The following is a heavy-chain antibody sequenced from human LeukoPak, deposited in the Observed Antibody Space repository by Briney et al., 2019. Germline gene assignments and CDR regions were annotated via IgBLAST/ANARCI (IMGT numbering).Heavy chain of an antibody. CDR2: ISSSNSYI. D-gene: IGHD2-21*01. J-gene: IGHJ4*02. V-gene: IGHV3-21*01. CDR1: GFTFSSYS. Sequence: GGSLRLSCAASGFTFSSYSMNWVRQAPGKGLEWVSSISSSNSYIYYADSVKGRFTISRDNAKNSLYLQMNSLRAEDTAVYYCARSDSPNRFFDYWGQGTLVTVSS. CDR3: ARSDSPNRFFDY.